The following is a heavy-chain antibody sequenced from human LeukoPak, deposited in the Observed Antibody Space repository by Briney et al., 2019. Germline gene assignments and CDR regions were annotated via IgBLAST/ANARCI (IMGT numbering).Heavy chain of an antibody. Sequence: GRSLRLSCAASGFTFSNYGMHWVRQAPGKGLEWVAVIWFDGSNKFYADSVKGRFTISRDNSKNTLYLQMNGLRAEDTAVYYCARDRLGYCSGGSCYSAYDGFEIWGQGTMVTVSS. CDR2: IWFDGSNK. CDR1: GFTFSNYG. J-gene: IGHJ3*02. V-gene: IGHV3-33*01. D-gene: IGHD2-15*01. CDR3: ARDRLGYCSGGSCYSAYDGFEI.